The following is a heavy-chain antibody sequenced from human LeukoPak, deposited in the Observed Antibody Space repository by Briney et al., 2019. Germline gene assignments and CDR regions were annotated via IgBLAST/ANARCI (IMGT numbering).Heavy chain of an antibody. CDR3: ARVWGFERDRDLPRCMVRGVVCRNWFDP. D-gene: IGHD3-10*01. CDR2: IYYSGST. CDR1: GGSISSYY. V-gene: IGHV4-59*12. J-gene: IGHJ5*02. Sequence: PSETLSLTCTVSGGSISSYYWSWIRQPPGKGLEWIGYIYYSGSTNYNPSLKSRVTISVDTSKNQFSLKLSSVTAADTAVYYCARVWGFERDRDLPRCMVRGVVCRNWFDPWGQGTLVTVSS.